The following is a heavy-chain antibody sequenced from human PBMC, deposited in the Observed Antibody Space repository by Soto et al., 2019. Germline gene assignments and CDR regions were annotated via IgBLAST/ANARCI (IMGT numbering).Heavy chain of an antibody. D-gene: IGHD6-13*01. V-gene: IGHV3-23*01. J-gene: IGHJ6*02. CDR2: ISGSGGST. Sequence: GGSLRLSCAASGFTFSSYAMSWVRQAPGKGLEWVSAISGSGGSTYYADSVKGRFTISRDNSKNTLYLQMNSLRAEDTAVYYCAKVGYSSSSFGMDVWGQGTTVTVSS. CDR3: AKVGYSSSSFGMDV. CDR1: GFTFSSYA.